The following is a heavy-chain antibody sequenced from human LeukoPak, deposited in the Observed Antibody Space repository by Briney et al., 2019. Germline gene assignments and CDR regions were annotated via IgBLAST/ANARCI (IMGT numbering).Heavy chain of an antibody. CDR1: GFTFDDYA. J-gene: IGHJ4*02. CDR3: AKDGDYYGSGSHFDY. D-gene: IGHD3-10*01. CDR2: LSWNSGSI. V-gene: IGHV3-9*03. Sequence: GGSLRLSCAASGFTFDDYAMHWVRQAPGKGLEGVSGLSWNSGSIGYADSVKGRFTISRDNAKNALYLQMSSLRAEDMALYFCAKDGDYYGSGSHFDYWGQGTLVTASS.